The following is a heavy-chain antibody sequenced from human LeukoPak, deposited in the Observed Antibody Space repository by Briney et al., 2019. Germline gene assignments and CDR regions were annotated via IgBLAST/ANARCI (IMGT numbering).Heavy chain of an antibody. Sequence: GGSLRLSCAASGFTFSDYYMSWIRQAPGKGLEWVSYISSSGSTIYYADSVKGRFTISRDNAKNSLYLQMNSLRAEDTAVYYCAKVGEQQLFSFQHWGQGTLVTVSS. D-gene: IGHD6-13*01. CDR1: GFTFSDYY. V-gene: IGHV3-11*04. CDR2: ISSSGSTI. CDR3: AKVGEQQLFSFQH. J-gene: IGHJ1*01.